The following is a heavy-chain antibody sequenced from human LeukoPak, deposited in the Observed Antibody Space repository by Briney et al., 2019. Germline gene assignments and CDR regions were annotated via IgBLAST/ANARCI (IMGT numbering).Heavy chain of an antibody. J-gene: IGHJ5*02. CDR2: IYTSGST. D-gene: IGHD4-23*01. CDR1: GGSISSYY. V-gene: IGHV4-4*07. Sequence: SETLSLTCTVSGGSISSYYWSRIRQPAGKGLEWTGRIYTSGSTNYNPSLKSRVTMPVDTSKNQFSLKLSSVTAADTAVYYCARGHGGNPWGQGTLVTVSS. CDR3: ARGHGGNP.